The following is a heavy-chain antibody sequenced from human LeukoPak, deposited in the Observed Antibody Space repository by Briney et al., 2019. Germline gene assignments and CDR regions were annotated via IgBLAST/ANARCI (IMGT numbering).Heavy chain of an antibody. CDR3: ARDRWDYYDSSGYYLFDY. CDR1: GFTFSSYW. V-gene: IGHV3-7*01. Sequence: GGSLRLSCAASGFTFSSYWMSWVRQAPGKGLEWVANIKQDGSEKYYVDSVKGRFTISRDNAKNSLHLQMNSLRAEDTAVYYCARDRWDYYDSSGYYLFDYWGQGTLVTVSS. D-gene: IGHD3-22*01. J-gene: IGHJ4*02. CDR2: IKQDGSEK.